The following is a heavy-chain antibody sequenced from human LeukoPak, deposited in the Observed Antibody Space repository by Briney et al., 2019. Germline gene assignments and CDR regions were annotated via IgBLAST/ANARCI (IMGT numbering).Heavy chain of an antibody. V-gene: IGHV1-69-2*01. CDR3: ATAIPYN. CDR1: GYTFLDYY. J-gene: IGHJ4*02. Sequence: ASVKVSCKAAGYTFLDYYIQWVQQAPGKGLEWMGRVDPENGETIYAEKFRGRVTITADTSIDTAYLELTNLRFEDTAVYYCATAIPYNWGQGTLVTVSS. D-gene: IGHD2-2*01. CDR2: VDPENGET.